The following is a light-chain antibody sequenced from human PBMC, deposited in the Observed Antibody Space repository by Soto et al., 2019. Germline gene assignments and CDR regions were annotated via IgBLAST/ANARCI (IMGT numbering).Light chain of an antibody. V-gene: IGKV1-5*03. CDR3: QHYNSYSEA. CDR2: KAS. Sequence: IKMTQSPSTLSGSVGARVTLTCLASQTISSWLAWYQQKPGKAPKLLIYKASTLKSGVPSRFSGSGSGTEFTLTISSLQPDDFATYYCQHYNSYSEAFGQGTKVDI. CDR1: QTISSW. J-gene: IGKJ1*01.